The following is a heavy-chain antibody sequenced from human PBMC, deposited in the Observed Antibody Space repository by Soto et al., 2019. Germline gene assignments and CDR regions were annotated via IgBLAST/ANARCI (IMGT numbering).Heavy chain of an antibody. V-gene: IGHV3-7*01. CDR3: ARDIAVAANWFDP. J-gene: IGHJ5*02. CDR1: GFTFSSYW. CDR2: IKQDGSEK. Sequence: EVQLVESGGGLVQPGGSLRLSCAASGFTFSSYWMSWVRQAPGKGLEWVANIKQDGSEKYYVDSVKGRFTISRDNAENSLYLQMNSLRAEDTAVYYCARDIAVAANWFDPWGQGTLVTVSS. D-gene: IGHD6-19*01.